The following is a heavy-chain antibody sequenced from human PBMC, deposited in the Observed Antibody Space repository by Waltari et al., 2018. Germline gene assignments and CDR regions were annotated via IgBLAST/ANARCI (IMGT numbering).Heavy chain of an antibody. D-gene: IGHD4-4*01. V-gene: IGHV3-74*01. J-gene: IGHJ6*03. CDR2: INGDGSTT. Sequence: ELHLVESGGGLVQPGGSLRLSCAASGFTFSSYWMYWVRQAPGKGLVWVSRINGDGSTTGHGEYVKGRFTISRDNDKNTLYLKMKSLRAEDTAVYYCAREDSNYNYYYYCYMDVGGRGTTVTVSS. CDR3: AREDSNYNYYYYCYMDV. CDR1: GFTFSSYW.